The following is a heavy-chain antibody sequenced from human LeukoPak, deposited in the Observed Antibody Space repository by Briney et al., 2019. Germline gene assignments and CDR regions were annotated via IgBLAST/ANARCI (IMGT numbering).Heavy chain of an antibody. CDR3: AREGEYSSSWYYFDY. Sequence: SWVRQAPGKGLEWVSGINWNGGSTGYADSVKGRFTISRDNAKNSLYLQMNSLRAEDTALYYCAREGEYSSSWYYFDYWGQGTLVTVSS. V-gene: IGHV3-20*03. CDR2: INWNGGST. D-gene: IGHD6-13*01. J-gene: IGHJ4*02.